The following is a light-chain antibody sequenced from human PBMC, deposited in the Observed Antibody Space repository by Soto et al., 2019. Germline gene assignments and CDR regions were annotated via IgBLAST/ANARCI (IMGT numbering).Light chain of an antibody. CDR1: SSDVGTYNY. J-gene: IGLJ2*01. CDR3: SSHTGSTVV. CDR2: DVS. V-gene: IGLV2-14*01. Sequence: QSALTQPASVSGSPGQSITISCTGTSSDVGTYNYVSWYQQHPGKAPKLMIYDVSNRPLGVSNRFSGSKSGNTASLTISGLQAEDEADYYCSSHTGSTVVFGGGTKLTVL.